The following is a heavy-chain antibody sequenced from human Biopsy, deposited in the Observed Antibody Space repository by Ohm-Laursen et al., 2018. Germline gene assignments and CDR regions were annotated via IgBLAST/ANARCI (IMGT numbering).Heavy chain of an antibody. D-gene: IGHD3-3*01. CDR3: ARDLYDFCGGCPFDP. CDR2: INGSGGST. CDR1: GFTFSSHA. V-gene: IGHV3-23*01. Sequence: GSLRLSCTASGFTFSSHAMSWVRQAPGKGLECVSVINGSGGSTYYADPVKGRFTISRDNSKNTLYLQMNSLRAEDKAMYYCARDLYDFCGGCPFDPWGQGTLVTVSP. J-gene: IGHJ5*02.